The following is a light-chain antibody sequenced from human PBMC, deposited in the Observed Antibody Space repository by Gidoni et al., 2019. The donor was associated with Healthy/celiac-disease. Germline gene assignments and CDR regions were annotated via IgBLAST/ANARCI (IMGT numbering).Light chain of an antibody. CDR2: GAS. J-gene: IGKJ1*01. CDR3: QQYDSSPQT. V-gene: IGKV3-20*01. CDR1: QRVSSSY. Sequence: TGLTQSPGTLSLSPGERATISCRASQRVSSSYLAWYQQKPGQAPRLLIYGASTRATGIPDRFSGSGSGTDFTLTISRLEPEDFAVYYCQQYDSSPQTFGQGTKVEIK.